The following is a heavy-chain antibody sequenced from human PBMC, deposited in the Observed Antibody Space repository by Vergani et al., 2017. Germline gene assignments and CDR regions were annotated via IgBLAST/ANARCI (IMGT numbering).Heavy chain of an antibody. CDR3: AKDDAAAGTRDP. Sequence: EVQLLESGGGLVQPGGSLRLSCAASGFTFSSYAMSWVRQAPGKGLEWVSGISGSGGSTYYEESVKGLFTISRDNSKNTLYLQMNSLRAEDTAVYYCAKDDAAAGTRDPWGQGTLVTVSS. J-gene: IGHJ5*02. CDR2: ISGSGGST. D-gene: IGHD6-13*01. CDR1: GFTFSSYA. V-gene: IGHV3-23*01.